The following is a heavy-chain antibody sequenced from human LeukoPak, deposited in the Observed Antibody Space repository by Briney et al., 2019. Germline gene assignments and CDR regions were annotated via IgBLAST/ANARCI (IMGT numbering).Heavy chain of an antibody. CDR2: ISGSGDGT. CDR1: GFTFSNYA. D-gene: IGHD5-24*01. J-gene: IGHJ5*02. CDR3: AKIQFQLPPARWPSIS. Sequence: PGGSLRLSCAASGFTFSNYAMSWVRQAPTKGLEWVSTISGSGDGTYYADSVKGRFTISRDNAKNTLYLQTNSLRAEDTAIYYCAKIQFQLPPARWPSISWAQGTLVTVSS. V-gene: IGHV3-23*01.